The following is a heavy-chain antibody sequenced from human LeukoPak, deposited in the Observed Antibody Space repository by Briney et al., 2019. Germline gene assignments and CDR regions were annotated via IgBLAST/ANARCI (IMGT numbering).Heavy chain of an antibody. CDR3: ARENVNRGRSWGYDYFGMDV. Sequence: GASVKVSCKASGYTFTSSYDINWVRQAPGQGLEWMGWMNPYTGITGYPQKFQGRVTMTRDTSISTAYMELSSLTSEDTAVYFCARENVNRGRSWGYDYFGMDVWGQGTAVTVSS. CDR2: MNPYTGIT. J-gene: IGHJ6*02. D-gene: IGHD3-3*01. CDR1: GYTFTSSYD. V-gene: IGHV1-8*01.